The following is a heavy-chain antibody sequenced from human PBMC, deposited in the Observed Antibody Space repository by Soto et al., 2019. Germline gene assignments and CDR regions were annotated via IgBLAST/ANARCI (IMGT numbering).Heavy chain of an antibody. D-gene: IGHD3-10*01. Sequence: GGSLRLSCAASGFTFSNAWMSWVRQAPGKGLEWVGRIKSKTDGGTNDYAAPVKGRFTISRDDTKNTLYLKMNSLKTKDTAVYYCTQDKVLLWFGEFRKNSDYYYYYMDVWGKGTTVTVSS. CDR2: IKSKTDGGTN. V-gene: IGHV3-15*01. CDR1: GFTFSNAW. J-gene: IGHJ6*03. CDR3: TQDKVLLWFGEFRKNSDYYYYYMDV.